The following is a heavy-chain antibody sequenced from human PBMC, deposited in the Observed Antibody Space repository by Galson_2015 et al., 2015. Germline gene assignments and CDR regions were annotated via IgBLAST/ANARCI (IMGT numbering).Heavy chain of an antibody. Sequence: SETLSLTCAVYGGSFSGYYWSWIRQHPGKGLEWIGEINHSGSTNYDPSLKSRVTISVDTSKNQFSLKLISVTAADTAVYYCARIAEYYSYYYMDVWGKGTTVTVSS. CDR3: ARIAEYYSYYYMDV. J-gene: IGHJ6*03. CDR2: INHSGST. CDR1: GGSFSGYY. V-gene: IGHV4-34*01. D-gene: IGHD6-13*01.